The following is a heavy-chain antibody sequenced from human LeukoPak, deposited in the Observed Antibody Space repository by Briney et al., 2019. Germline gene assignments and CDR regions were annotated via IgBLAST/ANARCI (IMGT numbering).Heavy chain of an antibody. J-gene: IGHJ4*02. Sequence: GGSLRLSCVASGFTVSGNYMNWVRQAPGKGLEWVSVIYSDGRTFYADSVRGRFTISRDSSKNTVLLQMNSLRVEDTAVYYCARVIAAAGTGVYFDYWGQGTLVTVSS. D-gene: IGHD6-13*01. CDR3: ARVIAAAGTGVYFDY. V-gene: IGHV3-66*01. CDR2: IYSDGRT. CDR1: GFTVSGNY.